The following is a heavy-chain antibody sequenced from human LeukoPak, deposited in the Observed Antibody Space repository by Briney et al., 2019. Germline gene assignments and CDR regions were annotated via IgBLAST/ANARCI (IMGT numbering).Heavy chain of an antibody. V-gene: IGHV3-23*01. CDR1: GFTFSSYA. J-gene: IGHJ3*02. D-gene: IGHD1-26*01. CDR3: ARLWELLRAFDI. Sequence: PGGSLRLSCAASGFTFSSYAMSWVRQAPGKGLEWVSAISGSGGSTYYADSVKGRFTISRDNAKNSLYLQMNSLRAEDTAVYYCARLWELLRAFDIWGQGTMVTVSS. CDR2: ISGSGGST.